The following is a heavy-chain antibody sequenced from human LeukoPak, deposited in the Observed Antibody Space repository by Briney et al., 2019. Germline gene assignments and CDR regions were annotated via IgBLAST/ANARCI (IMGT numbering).Heavy chain of an antibody. CDR3: ASEAYCSGGRCSLQSVAS. J-gene: IGHJ4*02. Sequence: ASVKLSCKASGYTFTAYYMHWVRQAPGQGLEWMGWIHSKNGDTTNDKKFHSRLTIRWYTSIDIAYMELRSLISDDTAVYYCASEAYCSGGRCSLQSVASWGQGTPVTVSS. V-gene: IGHV1-2*02. CDR1: GYTFTAYY. CDR2: IHSKNGDT. D-gene: IGHD2-15*01.